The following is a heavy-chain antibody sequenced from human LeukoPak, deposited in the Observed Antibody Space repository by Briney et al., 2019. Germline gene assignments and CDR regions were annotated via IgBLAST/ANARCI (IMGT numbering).Heavy chain of an antibody. CDR2: INHSGST. CDR3: ARLNPDWFDP. CDR1: GGSFSGYY. J-gene: IGHJ5*02. Sequence: SETLSLTCAVYGGSFSGYYWSWIRQPPGKGLEWIGEINHSGSTNYNPSLKSRVTISVDTSKNQFSLKLSSVTAADTAVYYCARLNPDWFDPWGQGTLVTVSS. V-gene: IGHV4-34*01.